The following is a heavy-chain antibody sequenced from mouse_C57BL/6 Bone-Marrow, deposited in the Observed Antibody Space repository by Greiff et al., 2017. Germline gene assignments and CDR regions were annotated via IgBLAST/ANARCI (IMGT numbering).Heavy chain of an antibody. J-gene: IGHJ3*01. V-gene: IGHV1-85*01. Sequence: QVQLKESGPELVKPGASVKLSCKASGYTFTSYDINWVKQRPGQGLEWIGWIYPRDGSTKYNEKFKGKATLTVDTSSSTAYMELHSLTSEDSAVYFCARRRVYYYGSPWFAYWGQGTLVTDSA. CDR3: ARRRVYYYGSPWFAY. CDR1: GYTFTSYD. CDR2: IYPRDGST. D-gene: IGHD1-1*01.